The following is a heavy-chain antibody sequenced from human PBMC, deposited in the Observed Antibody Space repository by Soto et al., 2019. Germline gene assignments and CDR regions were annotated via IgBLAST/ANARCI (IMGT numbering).Heavy chain of an antibody. J-gene: IGHJ4*02. V-gene: IGHV3-7*01. CDR2: INQGGSEK. CDR3: VRDGVEAGLYLDN. Sequence: GALRLACPASGXIISSSGIICVHQVPGRGLEWVDNINQGGSEKYYLDSVKGRFTISRYNASESLYLQVNSLRDEDTAIYYCVRDGVEAGLYLDNWGQGTLGTVSS. D-gene: IGHD6-19*01. CDR1: GXIISSSG.